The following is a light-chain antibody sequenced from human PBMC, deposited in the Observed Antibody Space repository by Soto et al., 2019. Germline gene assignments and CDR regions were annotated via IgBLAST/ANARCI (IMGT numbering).Light chain of an antibody. V-gene: IGLV4-69*01. J-gene: IGLJ2*01. CDR1: SGHSSYA. CDR2: LNSDGSH. CDR3: QTYEV. Sequence: QLVLTQSPSASASLGASVKLTCTLSSGHSSYAIAWHQQQPEKGPRYLMKLNSDGSHSKGDGIPDRFSGSSSGAERYLTISSLQSEDEADYYCQTYEVFGGGTKVTVL.